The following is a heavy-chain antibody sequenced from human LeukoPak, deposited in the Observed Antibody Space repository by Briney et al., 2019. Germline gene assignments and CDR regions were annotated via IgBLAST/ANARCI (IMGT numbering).Heavy chain of an antibody. CDR3: ARHNWGSDAFDI. Sequence: SETLSLTCTVSGGSISSYYWSWIRQPPGKGLEWIGYIYHSGSTNYNPSLKSRVTISVDTSKNQFSLKLSSVTAADTAVYYCARHNWGSDAFDIWGQGTMVTVSS. CDR2: IYHSGST. V-gene: IGHV4-59*08. D-gene: IGHD7-27*01. CDR1: GGSISSYY. J-gene: IGHJ3*02.